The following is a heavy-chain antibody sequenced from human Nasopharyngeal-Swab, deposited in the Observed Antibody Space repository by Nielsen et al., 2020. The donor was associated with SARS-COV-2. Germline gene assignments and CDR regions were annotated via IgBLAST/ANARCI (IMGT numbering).Heavy chain of an antibody. V-gene: IGHV3-9*01. D-gene: IGHD6-19*01. Sequence: GGSLRPSCAASGFTFDDYAMHWVRQAPGKGLEWVSGISWNSGSIGYADSVKGRFTISRDNAKNSLYLQMNSLRAEDTALYYCAKENPAVAGQGAFDYWGQGTLVTVSS. CDR1: GFTFDDYA. CDR2: ISWNSGSI. J-gene: IGHJ4*02. CDR3: AKENPAVAGQGAFDY.